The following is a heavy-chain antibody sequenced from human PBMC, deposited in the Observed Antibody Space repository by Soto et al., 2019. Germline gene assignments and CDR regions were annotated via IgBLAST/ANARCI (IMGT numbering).Heavy chain of an antibody. D-gene: IGHD3-3*01. Sequence: SVKVSCKASGGTFSSYAISWVRQAPGQGLEWMGGIIPIFGTANYAQKFQGRVTITADKSTSTAYMELSSLRSEDTAVYYCARAPYYDFWSGYFDYWGQGTLVTVSS. CDR3: ARAPYYDFWSGYFDY. CDR2: IIPIFGTA. CDR1: GGTFSSYA. J-gene: IGHJ4*02. V-gene: IGHV1-69*06.